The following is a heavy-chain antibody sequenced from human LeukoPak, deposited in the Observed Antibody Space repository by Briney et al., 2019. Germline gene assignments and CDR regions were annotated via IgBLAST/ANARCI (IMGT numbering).Heavy chain of an antibody. J-gene: IGHJ4*02. CDR2: IYPDESNI. CDR1: GYSFPTYW. CDR3: ARPPSRGYSSSFEY. Sequence: GESLKISCKGSGYSFPTYWIAWVRQMPGKGLESMGIIYPDESNIRYSPSFQGQVTISADKSISTAYLQWSSLKASDTAMYYCARPPSRGYSSSFEYWGQGTLVTVSS. V-gene: IGHV5-51*01. D-gene: IGHD2-2*03.